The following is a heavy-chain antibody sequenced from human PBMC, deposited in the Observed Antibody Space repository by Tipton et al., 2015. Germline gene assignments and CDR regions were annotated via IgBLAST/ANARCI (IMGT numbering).Heavy chain of an antibody. D-gene: IGHD3-10*01. V-gene: IGHV5-51*01. J-gene: IGHJ4*02. CDR1: GYTFGHYW. Sequence: QLVQSGAEVKKPGESLKISCKGSGYTFGHYWIAWVRQMPGKGLEWMGLIYPGDSDTKYSPSFQGRVRISADKSISTAYLQWTRLRASDTAMYYCARGFGSAYDFWGQGTLVTVSS. CDR2: IYPGDSDT. CDR3: ARGFGSAYDF.